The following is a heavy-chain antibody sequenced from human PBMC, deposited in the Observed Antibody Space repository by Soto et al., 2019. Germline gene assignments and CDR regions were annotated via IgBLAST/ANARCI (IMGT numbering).Heavy chain of an antibody. CDR3: ARDYDSSGYPRYYFDY. CDR2: IIPIFGTA. V-gene: IGHV1-69*13. J-gene: IGHJ4*02. CDR1: GGTFSSYA. Sequence: SVKVSCKASGGTFSSYAISWVRQAPGQGLEWMGEIIPIFGTANYAQKFQGRVTITADESTSTAYMELSSLRSEDTAVYYCARDYDSSGYPRYYFDYWGQGTLVTVSS. D-gene: IGHD3-22*01.